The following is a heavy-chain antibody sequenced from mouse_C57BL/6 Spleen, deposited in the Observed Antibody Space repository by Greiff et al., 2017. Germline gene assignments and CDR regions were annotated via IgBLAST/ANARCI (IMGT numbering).Heavy chain of an antibody. Sequence: EVMLVESGGGLVKPGGSLKLSCAASGFTFSSYAMSWVRQTPEKRLEWVATISDGGSYTYYPDNVKGRFTISRDNAKNNLYLQMSHLKSEDTAMYDGARRAYYSNYGYAMDYWGQGTSVTVSA. CDR1: GFTFSSYA. D-gene: IGHD2-5*01. J-gene: IGHJ4*01. V-gene: IGHV5-4*03. CDR2: ISDGGSYT. CDR3: ARRAYYSNYGYAMDY.